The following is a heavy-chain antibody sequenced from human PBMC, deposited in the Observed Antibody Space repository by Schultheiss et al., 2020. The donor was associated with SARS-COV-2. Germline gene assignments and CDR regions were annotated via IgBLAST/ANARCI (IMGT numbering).Heavy chain of an antibody. Sequence: GESLKISCAASGFTFSSYAMSWVRQAPGKGLEWVSAISGSGGSTYYADSVKGRFTISRDNSKNTLYLQMSSLRAEDTAVYYCVKDRPRFIVGATFDYWGQGTLVTVSS. D-gene: IGHD1-26*01. CDR1: GFTFSSYA. CDR2: ISGSGGST. V-gene: IGHV3-23*01. J-gene: IGHJ4*02. CDR3: VKDRPRFIVGATFDY.